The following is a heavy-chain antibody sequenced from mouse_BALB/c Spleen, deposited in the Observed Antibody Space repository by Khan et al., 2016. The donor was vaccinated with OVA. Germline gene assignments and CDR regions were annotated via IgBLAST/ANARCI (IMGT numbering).Heavy chain of an antibody. V-gene: IGHV1S56*01. D-gene: IGHD1-1*01. CDR3: ARGDYYSSSPFDY. CDR1: GYTFTSYY. J-gene: IGHJ2*01. CDR2: IYPGNVNT. Sequence: QVQLQQSGPELVKPGASVRISCKASGYTFTSYYIHWVKQRPGQGLEWIGWIYPGNVNTKYNEKFKGKATLTADKSSSTAYMQLSSLTSEDSAVYVCARGDYYSSSPFDYWGQGTTLTVSS.